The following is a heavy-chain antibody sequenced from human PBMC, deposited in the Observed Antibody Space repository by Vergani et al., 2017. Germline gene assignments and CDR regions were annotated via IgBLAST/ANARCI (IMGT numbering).Heavy chain of an antibody. CDR2: INHSGST. V-gene: IGHV4-34*01. CDR3: ARGLTVVVVAAARGMDV. J-gene: IGHJ6*02. D-gene: IGHD2-15*01. Sequence: QVQLQQWGAGLLKPSETLSLTCAVYGGSFSGYYWSWIRQPPGKGLEWSGEINHSGSTNYNPSLKSRVTIAVDTSKNQFSLKLSAVTAADTAVYYCARGLTVVVVAAARGMDVWGQGTMVTVSS. CDR1: GGSFSGYY.